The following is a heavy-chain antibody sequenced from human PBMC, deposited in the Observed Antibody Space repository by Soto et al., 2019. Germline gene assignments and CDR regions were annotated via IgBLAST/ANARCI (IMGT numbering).Heavy chain of an antibody. J-gene: IGHJ6*02. CDR1: GGSIISGGDS. CDR3: ARHAGGYYGMDV. CDR2: IYQSGST. Sequence: KPSQTLSLTCAVSGGSIISGGDSWSWIGQPPGKGLEWIGYIYQSGSTYYNPSLKSRVTISVDRSKNQFSLKLSSVTAADTAVYYCARHAGGYYGMDVWGQGTTVTVSS. V-gene: IGHV4-30-2*01.